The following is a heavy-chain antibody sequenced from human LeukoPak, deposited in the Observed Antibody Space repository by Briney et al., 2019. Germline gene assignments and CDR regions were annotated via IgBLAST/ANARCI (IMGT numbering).Heavy chain of an antibody. Sequence: PGESLKISCKGSGYSFTSYWIGWVRQMPGKGLEWMGIIYPGDSDTRYSPSFQGQVTISADKSISTAYLQWSSLKASDTAMYYCASCLYDSSGYYGGGCYLDHWGQGSLVTVSS. D-gene: IGHD3-22*01. J-gene: IGHJ4*02. CDR2: IYPGDSDT. CDR1: GYSFTSYW. V-gene: IGHV5-51*01. CDR3: ASCLYDSSGYYGGGCYLDH.